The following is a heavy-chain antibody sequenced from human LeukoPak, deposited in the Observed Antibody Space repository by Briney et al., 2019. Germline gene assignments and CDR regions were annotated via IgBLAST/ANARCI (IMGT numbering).Heavy chain of an antibody. V-gene: IGHV3-23*01. CDR1: GFTFSTYA. D-gene: IGHD7-27*01. J-gene: IGHJ4*02. CDR3: AKDGDGIQYFDY. CDR2: ISGSDDGT. Sequence: PGGSLRLSCAASGFTFSTYAMSWVRQIPGKGLEWVSAISGSDDGTYYADSVKGRFTISRDNSRNTLFLQMNSLSAEDTAVYYCAKDGDGIQYFDYWGQGTLVTVSS.